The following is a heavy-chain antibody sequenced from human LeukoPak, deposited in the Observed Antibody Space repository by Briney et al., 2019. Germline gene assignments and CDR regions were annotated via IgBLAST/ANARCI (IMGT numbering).Heavy chain of an antibody. J-gene: IGHJ6*02. CDR1: GYTFTGYY. D-gene: IGHD3-9*01. CDR2: INPNSGGT. V-gene: IGHV1-2*04. CDR3: ARGDAALRYFDWLRNEPYYYYGMDV. Sequence: ASVKVSCTASGYTFTGYYMHWVRQAPGQGLEWMGWINPNSGGTYYAQKFQGWVTMTRDTSISTAYMELSRLRSDDTAVYYCARGDAALRYFDWLRNEPYYYYGMDVWGQGTTVTVSS.